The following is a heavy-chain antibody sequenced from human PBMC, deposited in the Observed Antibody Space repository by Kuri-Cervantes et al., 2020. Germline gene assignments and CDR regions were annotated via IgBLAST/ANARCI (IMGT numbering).Heavy chain of an antibody. CDR2: ISSSSSYI. D-gene: IGHD3-22*01. J-gene: IGHJ4*02. CDR3: AESGDSSGYPSGLFDY. V-gene: IGHV3-21*01. CDR1: GFTFSSYS. Sequence: GGSLRLSCAASGFTFSSYSMNWVRQAPGKGLEWVSSISSSSSYIYYADSVKGRFTISRDNAKNSLNLQMNSLRAEDTAVYYCAESGDSSGYPSGLFDYWGQGTLVTVSS.